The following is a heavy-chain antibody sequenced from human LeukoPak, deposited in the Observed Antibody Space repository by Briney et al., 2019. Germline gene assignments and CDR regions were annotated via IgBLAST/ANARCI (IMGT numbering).Heavy chain of an antibody. CDR1: GFTFSSYG. CDR3: ARVSCSGGSCYSPFY. CDR2: IYYDGTKT. V-gene: IGHV3-33*01. J-gene: IGHJ4*02. Sequence: GRSLRLSCAASGFTFSSYGIHWVRQAPGKGLEWVAVIYYDGTKTYYADSVKGRFTISRDNAKNTLYLQMNSLRAEDTAVYYCARVSCSGGSCYSPFYWGQGTLVTVSS. D-gene: IGHD2-15*01.